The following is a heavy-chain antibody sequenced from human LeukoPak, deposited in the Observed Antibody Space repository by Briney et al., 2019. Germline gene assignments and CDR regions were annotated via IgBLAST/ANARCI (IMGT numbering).Heavy chain of an antibody. CDR2: IYYSGST. D-gene: IGHD3-22*01. Sequence: PSETLSLTCTVSGGSISSYYWSWIRQPPGKGLEWIGYIYYSGSTNYNPSLKSRVTISVDTSKNQFSLKLSSVTAADTAVYYCARDYYDSSGYDAFDIWGQWTMVTVSS. V-gene: IGHV4-59*01. CDR3: ARDYYDSSGYDAFDI. J-gene: IGHJ3*02. CDR1: GGSISSYY.